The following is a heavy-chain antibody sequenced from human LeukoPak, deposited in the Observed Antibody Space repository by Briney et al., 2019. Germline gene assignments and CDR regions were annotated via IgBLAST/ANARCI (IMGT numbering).Heavy chain of an antibody. CDR2: IYHSGTT. J-gene: IGHJ5*02. D-gene: IGHD6-6*01. CDR1: GTSISLSNW. V-gene: IGHV4-4*02. Sequence: SETLSLTCAVSGTSISLSNWWTWVRQPPGKGLEWIGEIYHSGTTNYNPSLKSRVTISVDTSKNQFSLKLSSVTAADTAVYYCARGGEQLVAFDWFDPWGQGTLVTVSS. CDR3: ARGGEQLVAFDWFDP.